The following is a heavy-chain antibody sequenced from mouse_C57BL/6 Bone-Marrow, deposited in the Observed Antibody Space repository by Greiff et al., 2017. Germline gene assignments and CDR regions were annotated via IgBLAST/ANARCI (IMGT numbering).Heavy chain of an antibody. CDR3: ARSPRWLLFAY. CDR2: IDPSDSYT. CDR1: GYTFTSYW. Sequence: QVQLQQPGAELVMPGASVKLSCKASGYTFTSYWMHWVKQRPGQGLEWIGAIDPSDSYTNYNQKFKGKSTLTVDKSSSTAYMQLSSLTSEDSAVYYWARSPRWLLFAYWGQGTLVTVSA. V-gene: IGHV1-69*01. J-gene: IGHJ3*01. D-gene: IGHD2-3*01.